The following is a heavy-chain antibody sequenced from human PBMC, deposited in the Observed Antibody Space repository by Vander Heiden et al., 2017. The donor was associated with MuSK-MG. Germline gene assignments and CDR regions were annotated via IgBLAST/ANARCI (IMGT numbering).Heavy chain of an antibody. D-gene: IGHD6-13*01. CDR3: AKVLIAAAVLGDLQH. J-gene: IGHJ1*01. CDR1: GFTFSTYA. V-gene: IGHV3-23*01. Sequence: EVQLLESGGGLVQPGGSLRLSCAASGFTFSTYAMNWVRQAPGKGLEWVSAISGNGGSTSYADSVKGRFTISRDNPKNTLYLQMNSLRAEDTAVYYCAKVLIAAAVLGDLQHWGQGTLVTVSS. CDR2: ISGNGGST.